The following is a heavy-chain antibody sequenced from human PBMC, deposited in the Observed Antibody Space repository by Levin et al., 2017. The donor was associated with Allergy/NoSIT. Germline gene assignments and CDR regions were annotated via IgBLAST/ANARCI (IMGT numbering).Heavy chain of an antibody. CDR3: ARAILATIHFDS. D-gene: IGHD5-24*01. Sequence: PGGSLRLSCAGSGFTFSSYWMNWVRQAPGKGLEWVASIKPDGSDKYYVDSVKGRFTISRDNAKNSLYLQMTSLRAEDTAVYYCARAILATIHFDSWGQGTLVTVSS. CDR1: GFTFSSYW. V-gene: IGHV3-7*01. J-gene: IGHJ4*02. CDR2: IKPDGSDK.